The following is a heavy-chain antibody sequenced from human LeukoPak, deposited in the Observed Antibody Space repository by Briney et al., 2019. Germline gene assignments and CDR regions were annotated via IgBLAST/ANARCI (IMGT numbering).Heavy chain of an antibody. CDR3: ATHDEGSYFET. Sequence: SETLSLTCTVSGASVRSSRPYWGWIRQSPGKGLEWIGSDYYVGNAYYRPSLLSRATISIDTSKTHISLRLTSVTATDTGIYYCATHDEGSYFETWGQGALVTVSS. CDR1: GASVRSSRPY. CDR2: DYYVGNA. D-gene: IGHD3-10*01. V-gene: IGHV4-39*02. J-gene: IGHJ5*02.